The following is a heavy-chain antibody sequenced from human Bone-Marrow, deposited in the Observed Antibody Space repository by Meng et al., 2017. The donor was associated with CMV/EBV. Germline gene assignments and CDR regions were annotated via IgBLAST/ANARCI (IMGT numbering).Heavy chain of an antibody. CDR2: INQDGGER. V-gene: IGHV3-7*01. Sequence: GGSLRLSCAASGLIFSTYWMHWVRQAPGKGLECVANINQDGGERHYVDSVKGRFTISRDNAKTSVYMQMDSLRDEDTAVYYCARDLRGDLRLGAFDLWGQGTMVTVSS. D-gene: IGHD4-17*01. CDR3: ARDLRGDLRLGAFDL. J-gene: IGHJ3*01. CDR1: GLIFSTYW.